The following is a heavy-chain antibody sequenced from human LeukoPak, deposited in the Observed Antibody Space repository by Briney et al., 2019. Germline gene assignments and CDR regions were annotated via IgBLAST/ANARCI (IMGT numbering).Heavy chain of an antibody. CDR2: ISSSSSTI. J-gene: IGHJ6*03. V-gene: IGHV3-48*01. CDR1: GFTFSSYS. Sequence: PGGSLRLSCAASGFTFSSYSMNWVRQAPGKGLEWVSYISSSSSTIYYADSVKGRFTISRDNAKNSLYLQMNSPRAEDTAVYYCARDARVTTGYYYYYMDVWGKGTTVTVSS. CDR3: ARDARVTTGYYYYYMDV. D-gene: IGHD4-11*01.